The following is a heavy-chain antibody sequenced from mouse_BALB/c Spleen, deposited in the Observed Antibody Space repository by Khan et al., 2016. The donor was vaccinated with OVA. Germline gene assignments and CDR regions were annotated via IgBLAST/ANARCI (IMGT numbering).Heavy chain of an antibody. V-gene: IGHV2-9*02. CDR1: GFTLTSYG. CDR3: ARLEDI. D-gene: IGHD1-3*01. J-gene: IGHJ2*01. Sequence: VQLQESGPGLVAPSQTLSITCTVSGFTLTSYGVHWVRQPPGKGLEWLAVIWAGASTYYNSAPMSRLSISKDNYKSQVFLKMNSLQTNDTAIYYCARLEDIWGQGTTLTVSS. CDR2: IWAGAST.